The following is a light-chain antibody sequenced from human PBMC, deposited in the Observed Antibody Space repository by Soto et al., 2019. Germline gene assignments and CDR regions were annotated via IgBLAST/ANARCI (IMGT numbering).Light chain of an antibody. V-gene: IGKV1-39*01. Sequence: EIHMTQSASSLSASVGPRVTITCRASQSISSYLNWYQQKPGKAPKLLIYAASSLQSGVPSRFSGSGSGTDFTLTISSLQPQDFATYYCQQSYSTPPWTFGQGTKVDIK. CDR1: QSISSY. CDR3: QQSYSTPPWT. J-gene: IGKJ1*01. CDR2: AAS.